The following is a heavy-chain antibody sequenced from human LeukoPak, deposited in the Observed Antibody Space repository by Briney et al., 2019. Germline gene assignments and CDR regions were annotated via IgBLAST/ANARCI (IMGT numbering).Heavy chain of an antibody. CDR2: ISTSSSYI. D-gene: IGHD3-9*01. V-gene: IGHV3-21*01. CDR1: GFTFNTYS. CDR3: ARDLVPGYSYYYYGMDV. J-gene: IGHJ6*02. Sequence: GGSLRLSCAASGFTFNTYSMNWVRQAPGKGLEWVSSISTSSSYIYYADSVKGRFTISRDNAKNSLYLQMNSLRAEDTAVYCCARDLVPGYSYYYYGMDVWGQGTTVTVSS.